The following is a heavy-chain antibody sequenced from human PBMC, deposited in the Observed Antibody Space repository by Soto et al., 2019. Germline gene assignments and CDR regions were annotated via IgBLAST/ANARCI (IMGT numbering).Heavy chain of an antibody. Sequence: ASVKVSCKASGYTFTGYYMHWVRQAPGQGLEWMGWINPNSGGTNYAQKFQGRVTMTRDTSISTAYMELSRLRSDDTAVYYCARDPRRGYSYGRAYWGQRTLVTVSS. CDR1: GYTFTGYY. CDR3: ARDPRRGYSYGRAY. CDR2: INPNSGGT. J-gene: IGHJ4*02. D-gene: IGHD5-18*01. V-gene: IGHV1-2*02.